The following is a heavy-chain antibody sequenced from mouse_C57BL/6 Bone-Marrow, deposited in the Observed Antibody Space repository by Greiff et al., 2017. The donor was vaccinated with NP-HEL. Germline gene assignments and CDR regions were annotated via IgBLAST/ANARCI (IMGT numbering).Heavy chain of an antibody. J-gene: IGHJ4*01. CDR2: INTGSGGT. V-gene: IGHV1-54*01. CDR3: ARDWRLRRDYYAMDY. D-gene: IGHD2-4*01. CDR1: GYAFTNYL. Sequence: QVQLQQSGAELVRPGTSVKVSCKASGYAFTNYLIEWVKQRPGQGLEWIGVINTGSGGTNYNEKFKGKATLTADKSSSTAYMQLSSLTSEDSAVYFCARDWRLRRDYYAMDYWGQGTSVTVSS.